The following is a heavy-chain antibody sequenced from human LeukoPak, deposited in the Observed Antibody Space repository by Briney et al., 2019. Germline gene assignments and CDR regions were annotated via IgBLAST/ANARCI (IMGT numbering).Heavy chain of an antibody. CDR1: GGSISGYY. J-gene: IGHJ6*02. D-gene: IGHD3-3*01. V-gene: IGHV4-59*01. CDR2: IYDSGST. CDR3: ARVGGTNFYYYGLDV. Sequence: SETLSLTCAVSGGSISGYYWSWIRQPPGKGLEWIGYIYDSGSTNYNPSLKSRVTISVDTPKNQFSLKPNSVTAADTAVYYCARVGGTNFYYYGLDVWGQGTTVTVSS.